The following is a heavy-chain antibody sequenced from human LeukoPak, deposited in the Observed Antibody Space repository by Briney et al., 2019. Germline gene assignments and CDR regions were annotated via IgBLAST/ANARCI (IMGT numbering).Heavy chain of an antibody. Sequence: GASVKVSCKASGYTFTDYYMHWVRPAPGQGLEWMGWINPHRGGTNYAQKFQGRVTMTRDTSITTASMELSRLRSDDTAVYYCARVAYGSSLNYFDYWGQGSLVSVSS. CDR3: ARVAYGSSLNYFDY. D-gene: IGHD6-13*01. V-gene: IGHV1-2*02. CDR2: INPHRGGT. CDR1: GYTFTDYY. J-gene: IGHJ4*02.